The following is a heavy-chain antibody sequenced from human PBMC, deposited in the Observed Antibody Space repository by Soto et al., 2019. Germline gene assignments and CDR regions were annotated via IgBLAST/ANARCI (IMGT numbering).Heavy chain of an antibody. V-gene: IGHV3-48*02. CDR1: GFTFRSYS. Sequence: VGSLRLSCAASGFTFRSYSMNWVRQAPGKGLEWLSYISSSSSSTIYYADSVKGRFTISRDNAENSLYLQMNSLRDEDTAVYYCARGGDSAFFVSWGQGTLVTVSS. CDR3: ARGGDSAFFVS. D-gene: IGHD3-10*01. J-gene: IGHJ4*02. CDR2: ISSSSSSTI.